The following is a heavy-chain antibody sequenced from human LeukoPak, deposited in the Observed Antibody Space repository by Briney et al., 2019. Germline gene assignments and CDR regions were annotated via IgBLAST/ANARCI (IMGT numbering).Heavy chain of an antibody. CDR2: IYYSGST. Sequence: SETLSLTCTVSGDSISSYYWSWIRQPPGKGLEWIGYIYYSGSTNYNPSLKSRVTISVDTSKNQFSLKLSSVTAADTAVYYCARGSGGYYYYPDYWGQGTLVTVSS. J-gene: IGHJ4*02. V-gene: IGHV4-59*01. D-gene: IGHD3-22*01. CDR1: GDSISSYY. CDR3: ARGSGGYYYYPDY.